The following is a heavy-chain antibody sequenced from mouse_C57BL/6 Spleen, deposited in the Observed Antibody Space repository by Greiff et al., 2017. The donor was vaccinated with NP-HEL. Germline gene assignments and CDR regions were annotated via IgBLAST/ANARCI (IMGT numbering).Heavy chain of an antibody. Sequence: QVQLQQSGAELVRPGASVTLSCKASGYTFTDYEMHWVKQTPVHGLEWIGAIDPETGGTAYTQKFKGKAILTADKSSSTAYMELRSLTSEDSAVDYCTRNDYYGSLWFAYWGQGTLVTVSA. CDR1: GYTFTDYE. V-gene: IGHV1-15*01. D-gene: IGHD1-1*01. CDR2: IDPETGGT. CDR3: TRNDYYGSLWFAY. J-gene: IGHJ3*01.